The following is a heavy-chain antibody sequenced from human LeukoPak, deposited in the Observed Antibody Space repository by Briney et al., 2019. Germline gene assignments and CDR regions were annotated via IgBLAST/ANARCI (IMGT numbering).Heavy chain of an antibody. Sequence: SQTLSLTCTVSGGSISSGSYYWSWIRQPAGKGLEWIGRIYTSGSTNYNPSLKSRVTISVDTSKNQFSLKLSSVTAADTAVYYCASIGQSDAFDIWGQGTMVTVSS. CDR3: ASIGQSDAFDI. CDR2: IYTSGST. CDR1: GGSISSGSYY. D-gene: IGHD2-15*01. J-gene: IGHJ3*02. V-gene: IGHV4-61*02.